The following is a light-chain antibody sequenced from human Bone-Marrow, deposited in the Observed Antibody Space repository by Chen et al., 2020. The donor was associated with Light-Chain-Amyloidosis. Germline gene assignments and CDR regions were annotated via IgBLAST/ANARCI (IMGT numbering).Light chain of an antibody. CDR1: SSDVGSYNL. Sequence: QSALTQPASVSGSPGQSITISCTGTSSDVGSYNLVSWYQQHPGKAPKLMIYEGSKRPSRVSNRFSGPKSGNTASLTISGLQAEDEADYYCCSYAGSSNVVFGGGTKLTVL. J-gene: IGLJ2*01. CDR2: EGS. V-gene: IGLV2-23*01. CDR3: CSYAGSSNVV.